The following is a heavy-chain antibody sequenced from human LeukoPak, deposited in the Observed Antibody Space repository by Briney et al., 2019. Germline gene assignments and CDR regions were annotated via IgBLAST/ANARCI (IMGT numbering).Heavy chain of an antibody. CDR2: IYPGDSDT. J-gene: IGHJ4*02. V-gene: IGHV5-51*01. CDR3: ARLLGRITMVRGEKKLPNHPDY. CDR1: GYSFTSYW. Sequence: GESLKISCKGSGYSFTSYWIGWVRQMPGKGLEWMGIIYPGDSDTRYSPSFQGQVTISADKSISTAYLQWSSLKASDTAMYYCARLLGRITMVRGEKKLPNHPDYWGQGTLVTVSS. D-gene: IGHD3-10*01.